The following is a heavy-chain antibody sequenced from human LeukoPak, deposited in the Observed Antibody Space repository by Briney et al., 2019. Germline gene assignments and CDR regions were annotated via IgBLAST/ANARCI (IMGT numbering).Heavy chain of an antibody. CDR1: GFTFSSYS. J-gene: IGHJ3*02. V-gene: IGHV3-48*01. D-gene: IGHD3-22*01. Sequence: PGGSLRLSCAASGFTFSSYSMNWVRQAPGKGLEWVSYISSSSSTTYYADSVKGRFTISRDNSKNTLYLQMNSLRAGDTAVYYCARGYYDSSGYPAFDIWGRGTMVTVSS. CDR2: ISSSSSTT. CDR3: ARGYYDSSGYPAFDI.